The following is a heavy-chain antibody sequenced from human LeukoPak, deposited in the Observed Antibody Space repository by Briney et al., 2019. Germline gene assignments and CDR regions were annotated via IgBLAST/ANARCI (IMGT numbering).Heavy chain of an antibody. V-gene: IGHV3-23*01. CDR2: ISGSGGST. D-gene: IGHD1-26*01. CDR3: AKDGGDRIVGATVDY. Sequence: GGSLRLSCAASGFTFSSYAMSWVRQVPGKGLEWVSAISGSGGSTYYADSVKGRFTISRDNSKNTLYLQMNSLRAEDTAVYYCAKDGGDRIVGATVDYWGQGTLVTVSS. J-gene: IGHJ4*02. CDR1: GFTFSSYA.